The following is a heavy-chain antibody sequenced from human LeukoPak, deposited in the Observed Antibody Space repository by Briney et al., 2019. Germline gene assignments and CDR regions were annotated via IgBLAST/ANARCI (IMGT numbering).Heavy chain of an antibody. CDR3: VRGYYGSGSYYRGNY. V-gene: IGHV3-33*01. Sequence: GGSLRLSCAASGFTFSSYAMHWVRQAPGKGLEWVAVIWYDGSNKYYADSVKGRFTISRDNSKNTLYLQMNSLRVEDSALYYCVRGYYGSGSYYRGNYWGQGTLVTVSS. CDR2: IWYDGSNK. J-gene: IGHJ4*02. D-gene: IGHD3-10*01. CDR1: GFTFSSYA.